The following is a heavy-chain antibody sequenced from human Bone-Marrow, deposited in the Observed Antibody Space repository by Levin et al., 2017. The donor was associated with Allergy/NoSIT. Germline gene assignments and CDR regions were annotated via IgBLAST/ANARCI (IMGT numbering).Heavy chain of an antibody. D-gene: IGHD3-16*01. CDR2: INTNTGNP. J-gene: IGHJ3*02. CDR1: GYPFTSYA. CDR3: ARESWGAGVMTFGGVDANDAFDI. Sequence: PSASVKVSCKASGYPFTSYAMNWVRKAPGQGLEWMGWINTNTGNPTYAQGFTGRYVFSLDTSVSTAYVEINSLKAEDTAVYYCARESWGAGVMTFGGVDANDAFDIWGQGTMVTVSS. V-gene: IGHV7-4-1*02.